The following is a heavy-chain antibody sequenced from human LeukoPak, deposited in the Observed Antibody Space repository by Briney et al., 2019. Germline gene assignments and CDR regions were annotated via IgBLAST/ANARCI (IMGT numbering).Heavy chain of an antibody. V-gene: IGHV4-30-4*01. Sequence: PSQTLSLTCTVSGGSISSGDYYWSWIRQPPGKGLEWIGYIYYSGSTYYNPSLKSRVTISVDTSKNQFSLKLSSVTAADTAVYYCARVAPIAVAPPGGTGWFDPWGQGTLVTVSS. CDR2: IYYSGST. J-gene: IGHJ5*02. CDR1: GGSISSGDYY. D-gene: IGHD6-19*01. CDR3: ARVAPIAVAPPGGTGWFDP.